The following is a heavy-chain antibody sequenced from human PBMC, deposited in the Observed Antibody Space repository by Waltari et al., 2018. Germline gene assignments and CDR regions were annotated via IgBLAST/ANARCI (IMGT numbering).Heavy chain of an antibody. D-gene: IGHD6-6*01. J-gene: IGHJ6*02. V-gene: IGHV1-58*02. CDR1: GFTFTSSA. Sequence: QMQLVQSGPEVKKPGTSVKFSCKASGFTFTSSAMQWVRQARGQRLEWIGWIVVGSGNTNYAQKFQERVTITRDMSTSTAYMELSSLRSEDTAVYYCATKYSSSTYYYGMDVWGQGTTVTVSS. CDR3: ATKYSSSTYYYGMDV. CDR2: IVVGSGNT.